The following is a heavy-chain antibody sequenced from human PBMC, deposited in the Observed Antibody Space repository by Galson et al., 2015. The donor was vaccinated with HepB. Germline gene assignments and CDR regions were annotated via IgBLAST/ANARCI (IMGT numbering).Heavy chain of an antibody. CDR3: ARDQVAGPFDY. CDR2: ISYDGSNK. V-gene: IGHV3-30*04. CDR1: GFTFSSYA. D-gene: IGHD6-19*01. J-gene: IGHJ4*02. Sequence: SLRLSCAASGFTFSSYAMHWVRQAPGKGLEWVAVISYDGSNKYYADSVKGRFTISRDNSKNTLYLQMNSLRAEDTAVYYCARDQVAGPFDYWGQGTLVTVSS.